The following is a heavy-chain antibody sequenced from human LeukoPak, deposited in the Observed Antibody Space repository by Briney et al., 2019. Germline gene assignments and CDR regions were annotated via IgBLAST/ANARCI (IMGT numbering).Heavy chain of an antibody. CDR1: GFTFNSYS. J-gene: IGHJ4*02. Sequence: PGGSLRLSCAASGFTFNSYSLNWVRQAPGKGPEWVSAISGSGGSTYYADSVKGRFTISRDNSKNTLYLQMNSLRAEDTAVYYCAKFMVRGVFDYWGQGTLVTVSS. V-gene: IGHV3-23*01. CDR3: AKFMVRGVFDY. D-gene: IGHD3-10*01. CDR2: ISGSGGST.